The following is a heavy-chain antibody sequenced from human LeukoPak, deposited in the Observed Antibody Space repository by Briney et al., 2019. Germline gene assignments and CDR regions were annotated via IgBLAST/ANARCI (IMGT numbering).Heavy chain of an antibody. CDR1: GFTFSSYS. CDR3: ARLNYYGSGSYYWYLDY. Sequence: KPGGSLRLSCAASGFTFSSYSMNWVRQAPGKGLEWVSSISSSSSYIYYADSVKGRFTISRDNAKNSLYLQMNSLRAEDTAVYYCARLNYYGSGSYYWYLDYWGQGTLVTVSS. D-gene: IGHD3-10*01. J-gene: IGHJ4*02. CDR2: ISSSSSYI. V-gene: IGHV3-21*01.